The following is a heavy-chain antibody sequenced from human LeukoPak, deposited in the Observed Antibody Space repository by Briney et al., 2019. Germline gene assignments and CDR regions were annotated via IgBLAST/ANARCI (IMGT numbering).Heavy chain of an antibody. Sequence: GGSLRLSCAASGFTFSSYAMSWVRQAPGKGLEWVSAISGSGGSTYYADSVKGRFTISRDNSMNTLYLQMNSLRAEDTAVYYCAKDSQGYSYGYFAFDIWGQGTMVTVSS. D-gene: IGHD5-18*01. CDR3: AKDSQGYSYGYFAFDI. V-gene: IGHV3-23*01. CDR1: GFTFSSYA. CDR2: ISGSGGST. J-gene: IGHJ3*02.